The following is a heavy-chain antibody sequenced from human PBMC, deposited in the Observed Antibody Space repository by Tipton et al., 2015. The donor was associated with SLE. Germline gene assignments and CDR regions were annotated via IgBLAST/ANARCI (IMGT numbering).Heavy chain of an antibody. CDR3: ASQREARIAARPSWYFDL. V-gene: IGHV4-59*11. Sequence: TLSLTCTVSGGSISSHYWSWIRQPPGKGLEWIGYIYYSGSTNYNPSLKSRVTISVDTSKNQFSLKLSSVTAADTAVYYCASQREARIAARPSWYFDLWGRGTLVTVSS. D-gene: IGHD6-6*01. J-gene: IGHJ2*01. CDR1: GGSISSHY. CDR2: IYYSGST.